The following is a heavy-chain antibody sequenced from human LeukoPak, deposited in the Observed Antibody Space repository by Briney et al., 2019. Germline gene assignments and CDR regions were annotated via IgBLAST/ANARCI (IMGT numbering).Heavy chain of an antibody. Sequence: GGSLRLSCAASGFSFSNYGMHWVRQAPGKGLEWVAYIRYDGSQKYYGDSVKGRFTISRDNSKNTVYLQMNSLRDEDTAVYYCARDLLSLPHKYFDSWGQGTLVTVFS. V-gene: IGHV3-30*02. CDR2: IRYDGSQK. D-gene: IGHD3-16*01. CDR1: GFSFSNYG. CDR3: ARDLLSLPHKYFDS. J-gene: IGHJ4*01.